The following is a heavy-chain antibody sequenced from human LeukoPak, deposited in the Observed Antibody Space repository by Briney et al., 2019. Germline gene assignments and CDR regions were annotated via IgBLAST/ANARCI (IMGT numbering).Heavy chain of an antibody. V-gene: IGHV3-23*01. J-gene: IGHJ4*02. CDR3: AKDPGGILKMVYATYYFDY. D-gene: IGHD2-8*01. Sequence: GGSLRLSCAASGFTFSSYAMSWVRQAPGKGLEWVSAISGSGGSTYYADSVKGRFTISRDDSKNTLYLQMNSLRAEDTAVYYCAKDPGGILKMVYATYYFDYWGQGTLVTVSS. CDR2: ISGSGGST. CDR1: GFTFSSYA.